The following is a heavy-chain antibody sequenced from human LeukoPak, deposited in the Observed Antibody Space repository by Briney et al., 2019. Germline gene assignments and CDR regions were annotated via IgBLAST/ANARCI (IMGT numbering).Heavy chain of an antibody. CDR3: ARLLVPTIVFGY. J-gene: IGHJ4*02. D-gene: IGHD3-22*01. CDR1: GYTFTSYG. V-gene: IGHV1-18*01. CDR2: ISAYNGNT. Sequence: ASVKVSCQASGYTFTSYGSSWVRQAPGQGLEWMGWISAYNGNTNYAQKLQGRAVIPTDTPTSTAYMKLRSLRSYDTAGYYWARLLVPTIVFGYWGQGTLVTVSS.